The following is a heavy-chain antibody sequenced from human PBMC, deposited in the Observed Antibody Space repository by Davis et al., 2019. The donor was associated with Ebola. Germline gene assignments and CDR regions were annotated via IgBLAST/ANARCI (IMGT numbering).Heavy chain of an antibody. D-gene: IGHD2-2*03. V-gene: IGHV5-51*01. J-gene: IGHJ5*02. CDR2: IYPGDSET. CDR1: GYSFTTYW. CDR3: ARLLAGYWTSTGCRGWFDP. Sequence: GESLKISCKGSGYSFTTYWNGWVRQIPGKGLEWMGTIYPGDSETTYNPSLQGQVTISVDRSINTAYLQWRSLKASDTAMYYCARLLAGYWTSTGCRGWFDPWGQGTRVTVSS.